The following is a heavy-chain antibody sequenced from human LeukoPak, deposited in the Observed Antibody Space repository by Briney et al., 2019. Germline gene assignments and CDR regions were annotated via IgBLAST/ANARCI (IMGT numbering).Heavy chain of an antibody. D-gene: IGHD1-26*01. J-gene: IGHJ5*02. CDR3: ARDRPFSGSYLGFDP. CDR1: GFSISDYW. Sequence: GGSLRLYCAASGFSISDYWMHWVRQAPGKVLVWVSRINSDGSDTTYADSVKGRFTISRDNAKNMLYLQMSSLTAEDTAVYYCARDRPFSGSYLGFDPWGQGTLVTVSS. CDR2: INSDGSDT. V-gene: IGHV3-74*01.